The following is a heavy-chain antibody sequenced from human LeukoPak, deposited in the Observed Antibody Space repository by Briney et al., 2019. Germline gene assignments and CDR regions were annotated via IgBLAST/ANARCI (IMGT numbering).Heavy chain of an antibody. CDR1: GYSFTSYW. V-gene: IGHV5-51*01. Sequence: GESLKISCKGSGYSFTSYWIGWVREMRGKGLEWMEIIYPGDSDTRYSPSFQGQVTISADKSISTAYLQWSSLKASDTAMYYCARRKDDYGDYTVEYYFDYWGQGTLVTVSS. CDR2: IYPGDSDT. J-gene: IGHJ4*02. D-gene: IGHD4-17*01. CDR3: ARRKDDYGDYTVEYYFDY.